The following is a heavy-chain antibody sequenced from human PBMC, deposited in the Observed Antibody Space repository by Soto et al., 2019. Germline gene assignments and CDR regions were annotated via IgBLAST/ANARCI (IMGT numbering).Heavy chain of an antibody. Sequence: QVQLVQSGAEVKKPGSSVKVSCKASGGTFSSYAISWVRQAPGQGLEWMGGIIPIFGTSNYAQKVQGTVTITADESTSPAYMELSSLRSEDTAVYYCARKAPLHGILTGYYTMAVCGKGTTVIVSS. D-gene: IGHD3-9*01. V-gene: IGHV1-69*01. J-gene: IGHJ6*04. CDR2: IIPIFGTS. CDR1: GGTFSSYA. CDR3: ARKAPLHGILTGYYTMAV.